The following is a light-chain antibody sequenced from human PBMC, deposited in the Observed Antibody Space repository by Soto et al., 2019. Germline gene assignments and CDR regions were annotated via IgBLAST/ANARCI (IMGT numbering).Light chain of an antibody. J-gene: IGKJ4*01. CDR1: QSVSSN. CDR2: GTS. CDR3: QQYKNWPLT. V-gene: IGKV3-15*01. Sequence: EIVMTQSSATLSVSPGERATLSCRASQSVSSNLAWYQQKPGQAPRLLIYGTSTRATTFPARFSGSGSGTEFTLTISSLQSEDFAVYYCQQYKNWPLTFGGGTKVDIK.